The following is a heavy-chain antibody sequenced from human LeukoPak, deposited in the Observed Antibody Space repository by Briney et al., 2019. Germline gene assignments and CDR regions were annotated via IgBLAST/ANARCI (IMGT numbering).Heavy chain of an antibody. CDR3: ARRSGSLDDFDY. CDR2: IYPDDPNT. V-gene: IGHV5-51*01. J-gene: IGHJ4*02. Sequence: GESLKISCTVSGYIFPHYWIGWVRQMPGKGLEWMGIIYPDDPNTIYSPSFQGQVTISADKSSNTAYLQWSSLRASDTAIYFCARRSGSLDDFDYWGQGTLVTVSS. D-gene: IGHD6-19*01. CDR1: GYIFPHYW.